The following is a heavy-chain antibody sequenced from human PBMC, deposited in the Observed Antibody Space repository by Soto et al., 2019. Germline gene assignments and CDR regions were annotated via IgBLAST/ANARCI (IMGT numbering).Heavy chain of an antibody. J-gene: IGHJ3*02. V-gene: IGHV1-18*01. CDR3: ARLLTEGATYREDAFDM. CDR2: ISTYNGKT. CDR1: GYTFTSHG. D-gene: IGHD1-26*01. Sequence: QLQLVQSGGEVKTPGASVKVSCTTSGYTFTSHGISWVRQAPGQGLEWMGWISTYNGKTDYAQKFQGRVTMTEDTRTSTVYMEVRRLRSDDTAVYYCARLLTEGATYREDAFDMWGQGTKVTVSS.